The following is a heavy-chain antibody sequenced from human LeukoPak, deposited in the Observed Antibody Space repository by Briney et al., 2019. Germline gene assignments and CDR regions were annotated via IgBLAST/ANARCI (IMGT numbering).Heavy chain of an antibody. CDR2: VYTSGST. Sequence: SETLSLTCTVCGGSINSGIFYWSWIRQPAGTGLEWVGRVYTSGSTNYNPSLKSRVTISVDTSKSQFSLKLSSVTAADTAVYYCARNSGSYYGWFDPWGQGTLVTVSS. J-gene: IGHJ5*02. D-gene: IGHD1-26*01. CDR3: ARNSGSYYGWFDP. CDR1: GGSINSGIFY. V-gene: IGHV4-61*02.